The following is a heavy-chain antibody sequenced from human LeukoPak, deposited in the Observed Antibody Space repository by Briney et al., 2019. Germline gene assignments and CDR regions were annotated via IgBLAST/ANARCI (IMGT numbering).Heavy chain of an antibody. CDR3: ARTSRGYSYGSGFDP. CDR2: IIPIFDTA. V-gene: IGHV1-69*13. Sequence: GASVKVSCKASGGTLSSYAISWVRQAPGQGLEWMGGIIPIFDTANYAQKFQGRVTISADESTNTAYMELSSLRYEDTAVFYCARTSRGYSYGSGFDPWGQGTLVTVSS. D-gene: IGHD5-18*01. J-gene: IGHJ5*02. CDR1: GGTLSSYA.